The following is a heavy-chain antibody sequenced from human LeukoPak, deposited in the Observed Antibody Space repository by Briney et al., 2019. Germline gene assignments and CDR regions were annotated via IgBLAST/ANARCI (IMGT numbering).Heavy chain of an antibody. V-gene: IGHV4-34*01. J-gene: IGHJ2*01. CDR2: INHSGST. D-gene: IGHD6-19*01. CDR1: GGSFSGYY. Sequence: PSETLSLTCAVYGGSFSGYYWSWIRQPPGKGLEWIGEINHSGSTNYNPSLKSRVTISVDTSKNQFSLKLSSVTAADTAVYYCASSEGSIAVADWYFDLWGRGTLVTVSS. CDR3: ASSEGSIAVADWYFDL.